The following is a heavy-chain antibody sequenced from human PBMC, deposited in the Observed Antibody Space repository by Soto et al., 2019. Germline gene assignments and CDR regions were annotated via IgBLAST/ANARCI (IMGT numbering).Heavy chain of an antibody. J-gene: IGHJ5*02. CDR1: GGSFSGYY. V-gene: IGHV4-34*01. Sequence: SETLSLTCAVYGGSFSGYYWSWIRQPPGKGLEWIWEINHSGSTNYNPSLKSRVTISVDTSKNQFSLKLSSVTAADTAVYYCSRKRNYYDSSGYYVNCFDPWGQGTLVTVSS. CDR3: SRKRNYYDSSGYYVNCFDP. CDR2: INHSGST. D-gene: IGHD3-22*01.